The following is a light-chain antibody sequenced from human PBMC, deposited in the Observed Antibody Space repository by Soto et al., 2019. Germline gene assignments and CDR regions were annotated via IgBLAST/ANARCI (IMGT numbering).Light chain of an antibody. V-gene: IGKV1-5*03. J-gene: IGKJ1*01. Sequence: DIQMTQSPSTLSASVGDRVTITCRASQSISSWLAWYQQKPGKAPKLLIYKAPSLESGVPSRFGGRGSGTEFTLTISSLQPDAFATDYCEQYNSYWRTFGQGTKVEVK. CDR3: EQYNSYWRT. CDR1: QSISSW. CDR2: KAP.